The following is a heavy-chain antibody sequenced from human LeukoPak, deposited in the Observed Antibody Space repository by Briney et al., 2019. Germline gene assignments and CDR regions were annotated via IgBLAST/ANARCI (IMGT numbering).Heavy chain of an antibody. CDR3: AGGRIWFGVYYFDY. V-gene: IGHV4-4*02. Sequence: PSGTLSLTCAVSGGSISSGTWWSWVRQPPGKGLEWIGEIYHSGSTNNNPSLKSRVTISVDTSKNQFSLKLSSVTAADTAVYYCAGGRIWFGVYYFDYWGQGTLVTVSS. CDR1: GGSISSGTW. CDR2: IYHSGST. D-gene: IGHD3-10*01. J-gene: IGHJ4*02.